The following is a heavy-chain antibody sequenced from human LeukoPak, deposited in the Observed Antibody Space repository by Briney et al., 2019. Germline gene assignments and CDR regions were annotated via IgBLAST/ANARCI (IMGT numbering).Heavy chain of an antibody. Sequence: GGSLRLSCAASGFTFTKYSMIWVRLPPEKGLEWVSSISGRSTNVHYADSVKGRFTISRDNSKNSLYLQLNSLRADDTAVYYCARESCGRGACWFDPWGQGTPVTVSS. CDR2: ISGRSTNV. CDR3: ARESCGRGACWFDP. V-gene: IGHV3-21*01. D-gene: IGHD2-21*01. CDR1: GFTFTKYS. J-gene: IGHJ5*02.